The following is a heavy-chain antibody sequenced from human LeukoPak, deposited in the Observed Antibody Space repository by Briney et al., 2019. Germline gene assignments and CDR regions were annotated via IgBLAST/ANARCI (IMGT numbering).Heavy chain of an antibody. CDR1: GDSITTGDYY. CDR2: ISYSGTT. D-gene: IGHD3-9*01. J-gene: IGHJ4*02. Sequence: SETLSLTCTVSGDSITTGDYYWSWIRQPPGKGLEWIGYISYSGTTYYNPSLKSRLSISVDTSKNQFSLKLSSVTAADTAVYYCARVLRYFDWRSVDYRGQGILVTVSS. V-gene: IGHV4-30-4*01. CDR3: ARVLRYFDWRSVDY.